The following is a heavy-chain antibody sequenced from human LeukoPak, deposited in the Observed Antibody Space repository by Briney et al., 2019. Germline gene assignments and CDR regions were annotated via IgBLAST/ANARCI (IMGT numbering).Heavy chain of an antibody. CDR3: ARLADITMVRGVGWFDP. D-gene: IGHD3-10*01. CDR1: GGSISSSSYY. V-gene: IGHV4-39*01. J-gene: IGHJ5*02. CDR2: IYYSGST. Sequence: PSETLSLTCTVSGGSISSSSYYWGWIRQPPGKGLEWIGSIYYSGSTYYNPSLKSRVTISVDTSKNQFSLKLSFVTAADTAVYYCARLADITMVRGVGWFDPWGQGTLVTVSS.